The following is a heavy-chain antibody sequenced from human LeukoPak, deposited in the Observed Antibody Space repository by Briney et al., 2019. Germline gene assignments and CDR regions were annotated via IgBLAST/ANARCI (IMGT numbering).Heavy chain of an antibody. CDR1: GYTFTSYY. D-gene: IGHD6-19*01. Sequence: GASVKVSCKASGYTFTSYYMHWVRQAPGQGLEWMGIINPSGGSTSYAQKFQGRVTMTRDTSTSTVYMELSSLRSEDTAVYYCARAATSYSSDGTWWFDPWGQGTLVTVSS. CDR2: INPSGGST. J-gene: IGHJ5*02. V-gene: IGHV1-46*01. CDR3: ARAATSYSSDGTWWFDP.